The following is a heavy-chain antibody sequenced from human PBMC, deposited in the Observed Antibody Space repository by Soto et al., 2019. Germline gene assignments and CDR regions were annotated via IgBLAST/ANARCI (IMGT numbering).Heavy chain of an antibody. V-gene: IGHV1-18*01. CDR1: GYTFTSYG. CDR2: ISAYNGNT. D-gene: IGHD6-19*01. Sequence: ASVKVSCKASGYTFTSYGISWVRQAPGQGLEWMGWISAYNGNTNYAQKLQGRVTMTTDTSTSTAYMELRSLRSDGTAVYYCARGSREYSSGWYYSIYWGQGTLVTVSS. J-gene: IGHJ4*02. CDR3: ARGSREYSSGWYYSIY.